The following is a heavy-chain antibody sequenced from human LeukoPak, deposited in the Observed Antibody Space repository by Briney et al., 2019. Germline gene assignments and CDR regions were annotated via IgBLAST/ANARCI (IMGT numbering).Heavy chain of an antibody. V-gene: IGHV4-59*01. Sequence: SETLSLTCTVSGGSISSYYWSWIRQPPGKGLEWIGYIYYSGSTNYNPSLKSRVTISVDTSKNQFSLKLSSVTAADTAVYYCARMLGGGRVADWGQGTLVTVSS. D-gene: IGHD1-26*01. CDR2: IYYSGST. CDR1: GGSISSYY. J-gene: IGHJ4*02. CDR3: ARMLGGGRVAD.